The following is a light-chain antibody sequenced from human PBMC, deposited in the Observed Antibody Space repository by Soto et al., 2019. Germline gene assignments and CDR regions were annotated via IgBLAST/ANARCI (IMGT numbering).Light chain of an antibody. Sequence: DIQMTPSPSSLSASVGDRVTITCRASQAISNYLAWYQQKPGKVPKLLIYGASTLQSGVPSRFSGSGSETDFTLTISSLQPEDVATYYCQKYNSALFTFGPGTKVDIK. CDR2: GAS. CDR3: QKYNSALFT. CDR1: QAISNY. V-gene: IGKV1-27*01. J-gene: IGKJ3*01.